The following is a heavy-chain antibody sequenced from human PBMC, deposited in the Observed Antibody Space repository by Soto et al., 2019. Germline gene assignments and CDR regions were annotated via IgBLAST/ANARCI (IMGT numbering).Heavy chain of an antibody. J-gene: IGHJ4*02. V-gene: IGHV3-53*04. CDR2: IYSGGST. CDR1: GFTVSSNY. Sequence: EVQLVESGGGLVQPGGSLRLSCAASGFTVSSNYMSWVRQAPGKGLEWVSVIYSGGSTYYADSVKGRFTISRHNSKNTLYLQMNSLRAEDTAVYYCAAGGEYYYGSGSFENFDYWGQGTLVTVSS. CDR3: AAGGEYYYGSGSFENFDY. D-gene: IGHD3-10*01.